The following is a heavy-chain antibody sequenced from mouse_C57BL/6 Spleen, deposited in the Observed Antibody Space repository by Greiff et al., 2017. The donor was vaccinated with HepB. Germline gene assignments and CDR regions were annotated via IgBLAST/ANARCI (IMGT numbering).Heavy chain of an antibody. V-gene: IGHV1-69*01. CDR2: IDPSDSYT. CDR1: GYTFTSYW. D-gene: IGHD3-1*01. CDR3: ARSGWDNYYAMDY. J-gene: IGHJ4*01. Sequence: QVQLQQPGAELVMPGASVKLSCKASGYTFTSYWMHWVKQRPGQGLEWIGEIDPSDSYTNYNQKFKGKSTLTVDKSSSTAYMQLSSLTSEDSAVYYCARSGWDNYYAMDYWGQGTSVTVSS.